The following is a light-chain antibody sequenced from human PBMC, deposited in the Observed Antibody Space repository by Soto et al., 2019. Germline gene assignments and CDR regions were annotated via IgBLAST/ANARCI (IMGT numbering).Light chain of an antibody. CDR1: QSITTN. CDR2: GAS. J-gene: IGKJ4*01. Sequence: EKVLTQSPVTLSVSLGERATLSCRASQSITTNLAWYQQKPDQAPRLLIFGASNRATGIPARFSGSGSGTEFSLTISSLQSEDSAIYYCQQYNDWPPLTFGGGTKVEI. V-gene: IGKV3-15*01. CDR3: QQYNDWPPLT.